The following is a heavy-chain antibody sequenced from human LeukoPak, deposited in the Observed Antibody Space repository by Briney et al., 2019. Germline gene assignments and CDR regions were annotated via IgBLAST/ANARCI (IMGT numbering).Heavy chain of an antibody. CDR3: AREQLVRYSYYYYYTDV. V-gene: IGHV4-59*12. D-gene: IGHD6-13*01. J-gene: IGHJ6*03. CDR1: GGSISSYY. CDR2: IDFSGST. Sequence: SETLSLTCTVSGGSISSYYWSWIRQPPGKGLEWIGSIDFSGSTKYNPSLKSRVTISVDTSKNQFSLKLSSVTAADTAVYYCAREQLVRYSYYYYYTDVWGKGTTVTVSS.